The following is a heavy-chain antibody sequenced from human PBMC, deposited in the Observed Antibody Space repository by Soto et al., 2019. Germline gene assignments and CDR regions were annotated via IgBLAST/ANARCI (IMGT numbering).Heavy chain of an antibody. CDR2: ISYDGSIQ. J-gene: IGHJ4*02. D-gene: IGHD6-13*01. V-gene: IGHV3-30*18. CDR1: GFTFSSYG. Sequence: HPGGSLRLSCAASGFTFSSYGMHWVRQAPGEGLEWVVVISYDGSIQYYTDSAKGRFTISRDNSKSTLYLQMNSLRAEDTAVYYCAKEIRAYSSSWSFDYWGQGTLVTVSS. CDR3: AKEIRAYSSSWSFDY.